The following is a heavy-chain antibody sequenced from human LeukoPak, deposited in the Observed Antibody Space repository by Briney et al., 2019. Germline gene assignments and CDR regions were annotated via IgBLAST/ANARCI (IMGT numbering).Heavy chain of an antibody. Sequence: SETLSLTCAVYGGSFSGYYWSWIRQPPGKGLEWIGEINHSGSTNYNPSLKSRVTISVDTSKNQFSLKLSSVTAADTAVYYCARTLYGSGSYYKRSPWMDVWGQGTTVTVSS. CDR1: GGSFSGYY. CDR2: INHSGST. D-gene: IGHD3-10*01. J-gene: IGHJ6*02. CDR3: ARTLYGSGSYYKRSPWMDV. V-gene: IGHV4-34*01.